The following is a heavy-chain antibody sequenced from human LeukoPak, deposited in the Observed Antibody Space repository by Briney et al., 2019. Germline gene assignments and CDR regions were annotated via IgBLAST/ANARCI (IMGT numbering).Heavy chain of an antibody. V-gene: IGHV4-30-4*01. Sequence: SETLSLTCTVSGDSISSGDYHWSWLRQPPGKGLEWIGYIYYRGSAYYNSSLKSRITISLDESKNQVSLKLSSVTAADTAVYYCARDGSTRGGAFDIWGQGTMVTVSS. CDR3: ARDGSTRGGAFDI. D-gene: IGHD4-11*01. CDR2: IYYRGSA. J-gene: IGHJ3*02. CDR1: GDSISSGDYH.